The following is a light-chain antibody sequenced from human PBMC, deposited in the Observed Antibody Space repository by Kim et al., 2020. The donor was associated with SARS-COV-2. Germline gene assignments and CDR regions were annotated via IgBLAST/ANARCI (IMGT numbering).Light chain of an antibody. CDR1: SSDVGGYNY. V-gene: IGLV2-14*03. J-gene: IGLJ2*01. CDR2: DVS. Sequence: SITISCTGTSSDVGGYNYVSWYQQHPGKAPKLMIYDVSNRPSGVSNRFSGSKSGNTASLTISGLQAEDEADYYCSSYTSSSTLEAVFGGGTQLTVL. CDR3: SSYTSSSTLEAV.